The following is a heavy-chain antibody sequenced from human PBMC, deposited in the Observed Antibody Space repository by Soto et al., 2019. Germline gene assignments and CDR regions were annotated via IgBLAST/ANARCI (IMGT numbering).Heavy chain of an antibody. CDR3: ARVRGQQFVDWYFDL. Sequence: EVQLVESGGGLKQPGESLRLSCAASGFTFRNYDMHWVRQVTGKGLEWVSGIVTTGDTYYPGSVKGRFTISRENAKNSMYLQMSSLRPEDTAVYFCARVRGQQFVDWYFDLWGRGTLVTVSS. CDR1: GFTFRNYD. J-gene: IGHJ2*01. V-gene: IGHV3-13*01. D-gene: IGHD6-13*01. CDR2: IVTTGDT.